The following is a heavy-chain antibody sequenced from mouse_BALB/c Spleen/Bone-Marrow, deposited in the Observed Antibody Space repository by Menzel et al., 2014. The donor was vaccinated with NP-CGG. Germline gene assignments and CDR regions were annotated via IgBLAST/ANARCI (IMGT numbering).Heavy chain of an antibody. CDR1: GFTSSSFG. V-gene: IGHV5-17*02. CDR2: ISSGSSTI. Sequence: EVQGVESGGGLVQPGGSRKLSCAASGFTSSSFGVHWVRQAPEKGLEWVAYISSGSSTIYYADTVKGRFTISRDNPKNTLFLQMTSLRSEDTAMYYCARGKYGYDYWGQGTTLTVSS. D-gene: IGHD2-10*02. CDR3: ARGKYGYDY. J-gene: IGHJ2*01.